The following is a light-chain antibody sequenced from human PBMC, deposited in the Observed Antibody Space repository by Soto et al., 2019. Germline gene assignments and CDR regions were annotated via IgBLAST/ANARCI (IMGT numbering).Light chain of an antibody. Sequence: DIQLTQSPSSLSASVGDRATITCRASQDIRNYLAWHQQKPGKVPKLLIYAASTLQSGVPSRVSGSRSGTDCTLTMSSLQPEDFATYCCQKYHTTPPWEFGQGTKVEIK. J-gene: IGKJ1*01. CDR3: QKYHTTPPWE. V-gene: IGKV1-27*01. CDR2: AAS. CDR1: QDIRNY.